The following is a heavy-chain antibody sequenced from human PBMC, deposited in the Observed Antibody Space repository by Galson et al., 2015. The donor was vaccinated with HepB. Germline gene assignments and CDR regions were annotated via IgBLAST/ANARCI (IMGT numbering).Heavy chain of an antibody. CDR3: ARTTSGGFDYWDQGYYYGMDV. D-gene: IGHD1-26*01. CDR2: TYYRSTWYN. J-gene: IGHJ6*02. V-gene: IGHV6-1*01. Sequence: CAISGDSVSSNSASWNWIRQSPSRGLEWLGRTYYRSTWYNEYAVSLRGRISINPDTSNNQISLQLNSVTPEDTALYHCARTTSGGFDYWDQGYYYGMDVWGQGTTVTVSS. CDR1: GDSVSSNSAS.